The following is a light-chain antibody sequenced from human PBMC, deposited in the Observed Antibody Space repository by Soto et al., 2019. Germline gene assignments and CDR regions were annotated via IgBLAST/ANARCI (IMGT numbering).Light chain of an antibody. CDR2: GTS. CDR3: QQYGSSPRT. CDR1: QSVSSSY. V-gene: IGKV3-20*01. Sequence: EIVLTQSPGTLSLSPGDRATLSCRASQSVSSSYLAWYQQKPGQVPRLFIYGTSNRATGIPDRFSGSGSGTDFSLTISSLEPGDLAVYYCQQYGSSPRTFGQGTKVDIK. J-gene: IGKJ1*01.